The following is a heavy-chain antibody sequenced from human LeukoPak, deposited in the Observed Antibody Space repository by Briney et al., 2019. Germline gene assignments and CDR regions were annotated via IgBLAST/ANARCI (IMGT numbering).Heavy chain of an antibody. CDR1: GYSIRSGYY. D-gene: IGHD5-24*01. Sequence: NPSETLSLTCTVSGYSIRSGYYWGWIRQPPGKGLKWIGSIYHSGSSYYNPSLRSRVISVDTSKNKLSLKLSSVTAADTAVYYCARDSRWLNAFDIWGQGTMVTVSS. J-gene: IGHJ3*02. CDR3: ARDSRWLNAFDI. V-gene: IGHV4-38-2*02. CDR2: IYHSGSS.